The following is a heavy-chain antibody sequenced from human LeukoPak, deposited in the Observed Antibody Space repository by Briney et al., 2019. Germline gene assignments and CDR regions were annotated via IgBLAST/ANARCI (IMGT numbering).Heavy chain of an antibody. CDR1: GGTFSSYA. Sequence: SVKVSCKASGGTFSSYAISWVRQAPGQGLEWMGGIIPIFGTANYAQKFQGRVTITADESTSTAYMELSSLRSEDTAVYYCARVRGSGSHIWLGAFDIWGQGTMVTVSS. J-gene: IGHJ3*02. V-gene: IGHV1-69*13. CDR3: ARVRGSGSHIWLGAFDI. CDR2: IIPIFGTA. D-gene: IGHD3-10*01.